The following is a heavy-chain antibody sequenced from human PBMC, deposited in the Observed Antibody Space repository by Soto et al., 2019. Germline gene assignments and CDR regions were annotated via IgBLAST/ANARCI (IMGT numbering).Heavy chain of an antibody. CDR2: ISYDGSNK. J-gene: IGHJ4*02. D-gene: IGHD5-12*01. Sequence: GGSLRLSCAASGFTFSSYAMHWVRQAPGKGLERVAVISYDGSNKYYADSVKGRFTISRDNSKNTLYLQMNSLRAEDTAVYYCARDRSSERRWLQWAQPYFDYWGQGTLVTISS. CDR1: GFTFSSYA. V-gene: IGHV3-30-3*01. CDR3: ARDRSSERRWLQWAQPYFDY.